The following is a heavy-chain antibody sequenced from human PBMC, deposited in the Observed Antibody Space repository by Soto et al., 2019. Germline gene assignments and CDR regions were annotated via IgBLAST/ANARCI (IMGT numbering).Heavy chain of an antibody. J-gene: IGHJ4*02. CDR2: ISSSSSSTI. Sequence: GGSLRLSCTASGFTFGVYAMNWVRQAPGKGLEWVSYISSSSSSTIYYADSVKGRFTISRDNAKNSLYLQMNSLRDEDTAVYYCARDLGYGLFDYWGQGTLVTVSS. CDR3: ARDLGYGLFDY. D-gene: IGHD5-18*01. CDR1: GFTFGVYA. V-gene: IGHV3-48*02.